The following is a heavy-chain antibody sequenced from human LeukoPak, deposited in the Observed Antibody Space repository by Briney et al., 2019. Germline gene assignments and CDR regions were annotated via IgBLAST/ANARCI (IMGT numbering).Heavy chain of an antibody. J-gene: IGHJ4*02. CDR1: GFTFSSYG. CDR2: ISYDGSNK. V-gene: IGHV3-30*03. D-gene: IGHD5-24*01. CDR3: ARIRDDYNPLDY. Sequence: GGCPRLSCAASGFTFSSYGMHWVRQAPGKGLEWVAVISYDGSNKYYADSVKGRFTISRDNSKNTLYLQMNSLRAEDTAVYYCARIRDDYNPLDYWGQGTLVTVSS.